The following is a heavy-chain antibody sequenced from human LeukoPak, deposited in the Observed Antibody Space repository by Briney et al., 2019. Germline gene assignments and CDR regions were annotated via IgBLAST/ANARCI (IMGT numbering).Heavy chain of an antibody. J-gene: IGHJ1*01. CDR2: INHSGST. CDR1: GGSISSSSYY. D-gene: IGHD2-2*01. CDR3: ARGLLRYCSSTSCFGQQAEYFQH. V-gene: IGHV4-39*07. Sequence: SETLSLTCTVSGGSISSSSYYWGWIRQPPGKGLEWIGEINHSGSTNYNPSLKSRVTISVDTSKNQFSLKLSSVTAADTAVYYCARGLLRYCSSTSCFGQQAEYFQHWGQGTLVTVSS.